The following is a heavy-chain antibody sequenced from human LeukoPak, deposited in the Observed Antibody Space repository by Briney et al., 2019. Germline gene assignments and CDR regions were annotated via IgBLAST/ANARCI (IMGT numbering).Heavy chain of an antibody. D-gene: IGHD2-2*01. CDR3: ARIRYCGGISCYYIDY. J-gene: IGHJ4*02. CDR2: IDPNTGDS. Sequence: ASVKVSCKASEYTFTGYYIHWVRQAPGQGLEWMGWIDPNTGDSNYVQKFQGRVTMARDTSISTAYMELSRLRSDDTAFYYCARIRYCGGISCYYIDYWGQGTLVTVSA. CDR1: EYTFTGYY. V-gene: IGHV1-2*02.